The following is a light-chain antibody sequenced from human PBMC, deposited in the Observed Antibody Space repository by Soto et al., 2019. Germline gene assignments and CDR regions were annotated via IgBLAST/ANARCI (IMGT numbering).Light chain of an antibody. J-gene: IGKJ1*01. V-gene: IGKV3-20*01. Sequence: EIVLTQSPGTPSLSPGERASLSCRASQSIANSLAWYQQKPGQAPRLLIFGASNRATGIPDRFSGSGSGTDFTLTISRLEPEDFAVYHCQQYGDSPRTFGQGTKVERK. CDR3: QQYGDSPRT. CDR2: GAS. CDR1: QSIANS.